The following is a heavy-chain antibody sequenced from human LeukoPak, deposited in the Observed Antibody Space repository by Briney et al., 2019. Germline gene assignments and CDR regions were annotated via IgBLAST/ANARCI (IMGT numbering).Heavy chain of an antibody. J-gene: IGHJ4*02. CDR3: ASHSGPPD. D-gene: IGHD6-25*01. Sequence: GGSLRLSCAASGFTFSSYSMNWVRQAPGRGLEWVSSISRSSSYIYYADSVKGRFTISRDNAKNSLYLQMNSLRAEDTAVYYCASHSGPPDWGQGTLVTVSS. V-gene: IGHV3-21*01. CDR2: ISRSSSYI. CDR1: GFTFSSYS.